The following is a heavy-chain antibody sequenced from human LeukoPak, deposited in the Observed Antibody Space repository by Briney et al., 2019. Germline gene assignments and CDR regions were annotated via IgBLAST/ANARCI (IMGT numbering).Heavy chain of an antibody. CDR2: ISSSSSII. V-gene: IGHV3-48*02. J-gene: IGHJ6*02. Sequence: GRSLRLSCAASGFTFSTYSMNWVRQAPGKGLEWVSYISSSSSIIYYADSVKGRFTISRDNAKNSLYLQMNSLRDEDTAVYYCASPAHYDILTGYHDYGMDVWGQGTTVTVSS. CDR3: ASPAHYDILTGYHDYGMDV. CDR1: GFTFSTYS. D-gene: IGHD3-9*01.